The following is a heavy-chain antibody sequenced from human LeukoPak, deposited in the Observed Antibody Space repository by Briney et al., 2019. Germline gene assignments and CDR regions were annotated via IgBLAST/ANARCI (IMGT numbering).Heavy chain of an antibody. CDR2: IYVTGST. V-gene: IGHV4-4*07. CDR1: GGSIINYY. D-gene: IGHD3-22*01. J-gene: IGHJ6*03. Sequence: SETLSLTCTVSGGSIINYYWSWIRQPAGTGLEWVWRIYVTGSTIYNPSLQSRLSMSVDTSKNQFSLRLTSVTAADTAVYYCARLKYYDSTGYSPGYYMDVWGKGITVTVSS. CDR3: ARLKYYDSTGYSPGYYMDV.